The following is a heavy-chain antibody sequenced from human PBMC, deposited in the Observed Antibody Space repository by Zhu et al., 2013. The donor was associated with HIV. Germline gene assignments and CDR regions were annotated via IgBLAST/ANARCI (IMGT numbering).Heavy chain of an antibody. CDR1: GGTFSSYA. CDR2: IIPIFGTA. D-gene: IGHD2-2*01. J-gene: IGHJ6*02. Sequence: QVQLVQSGAEVKKPGSSVKVSCKASGGTFSSYAISWVRQAPGQGLEWMGGIIPIFGTANYAQKFQGRVTITADESTSTAYMELSSLRSEDTAVYYCARVGNCSSTSCKVVDYYYYGMDVWGQGTTVTVSS. CDR3: ARVGNCSSTSCKVVDYYYYGMDV. V-gene: IGHV1-69*01.